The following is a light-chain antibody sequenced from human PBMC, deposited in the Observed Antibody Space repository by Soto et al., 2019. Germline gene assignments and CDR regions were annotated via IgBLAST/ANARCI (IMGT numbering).Light chain of an antibody. CDR3: QQSLNNPT. CDR1: QSIAGY. Sequence: DIQMTQSPSSLSASVGDRVTIACRASQSIAGYLNWYRQKPGKAPELLIYSTSNLESGVTPRFSGSGSGADFNLTISSLQPEDFATYFCQQSLNNPTFGPGTKVDVK. J-gene: IGKJ3*01. V-gene: IGKV1-39*01. CDR2: STS.